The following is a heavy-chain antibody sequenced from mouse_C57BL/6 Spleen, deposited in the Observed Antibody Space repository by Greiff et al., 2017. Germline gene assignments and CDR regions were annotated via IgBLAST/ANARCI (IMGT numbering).Heavy chain of an antibody. CDR2: IDPSDSYT. Sequence: QVQLKQPGAELVMPGASVKLSCKASGYTFTSYWMHWVKQRPGQGLEWIGEIDPSDSYTNYNQKFKGKSTLTVDKSSSTAYMQLSSLTSEDSAVYYCARRAYYSNWYYFDYWGQGTTLTVSS. CDR1: GYTFTSYW. V-gene: IGHV1-69*01. J-gene: IGHJ2*01. D-gene: IGHD2-5*01. CDR3: ARRAYYSNWYYFDY.